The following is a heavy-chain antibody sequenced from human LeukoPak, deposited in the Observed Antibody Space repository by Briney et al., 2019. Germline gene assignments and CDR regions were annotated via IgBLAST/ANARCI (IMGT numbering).Heavy chain of an antibody. D-gene: IGHD5-18*01. Sequence: GGSLRLSCAASGFTFSSYGMHWIRQAPHKGLEWGAFIRFDGSNKYYADSVKGRFTISRDNSKNTLYLQMNSLRAEDTAVYYCAKGYSYGYDAFDVWGQGTMVTVSS. CDR1: GFTFSSYG. CDR2: IRFDGSNK. CDR3: AKGYSYGYDAFDV. J-gene: IGHJ3*01. V-gene: IGHV3-30*02.